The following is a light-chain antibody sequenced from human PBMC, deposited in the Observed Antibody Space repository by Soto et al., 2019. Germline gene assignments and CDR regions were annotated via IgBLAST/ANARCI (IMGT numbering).Light chain of an antibody. Sequence: DIQMTQSPSSLSASVGDRVTLACRASQGISNYLNWYQQKPGKAPKLLMYAASNLQSGVPSRFSGSGSGTYFTLTISSPQPEDSATYSCQQTYTTPYTFGQGTKLEIK. CDR3: QQTYTTPYT. CDR1: QGISNY. CDR2: AAS. J-gene: IGKJ2*01. V-gene: IGKV1-39*01.